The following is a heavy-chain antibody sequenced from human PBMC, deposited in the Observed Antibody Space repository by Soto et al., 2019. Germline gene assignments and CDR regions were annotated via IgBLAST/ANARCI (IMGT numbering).Heavy chain of an antibody. CDR3: ARGVTIFGVVT. Sequence: AETLSLTCTVSGGSISSYYWSWIRQPPGKGLEWIGYIYYGGSTNYNPSLKSRVTISVDTSKNQFSLKLSSVTAADTAVYYCARGVTIFGVVTWGQGTLVTVSS. J-gene: IGHJ4*02. V-gene: IGHV4-59*01. CDR1: GGSISSYY. D-gene: IGHD3-3*01. CDR2: IYYGGST.